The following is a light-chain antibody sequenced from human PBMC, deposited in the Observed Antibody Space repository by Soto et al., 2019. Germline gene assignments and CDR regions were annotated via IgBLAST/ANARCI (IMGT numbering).Light chain of an antibody. CDR3: SSYAGSNKFVV. CDR2: EVS. V-gene: IGLV2-8*01. CDR1: SSDVGGYNY. Sequence: QSVLTQPPSASGSPGQSVTISCTGTSSDVGGYNYVSWYQQHQGKAPKLMIYEVSKRPSGVPDRFSGSKSGNTASLTVSGLQAEDEADYYCSSYAGSNKFVVFGGGTKLTVL. J-gene: IGLJ2*01.